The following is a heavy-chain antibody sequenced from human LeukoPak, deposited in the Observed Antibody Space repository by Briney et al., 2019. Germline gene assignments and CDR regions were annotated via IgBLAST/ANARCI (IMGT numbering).Heavy chain of an antibody. V-gene: IGHV3-74*01. D-gene: IGHD3-10*01. J-gene: IGHJ3*01. CDR1: GFTFSDYW. CDR2: ISSDGSSP. CDR3: ARARITIVRGVNDV. Sequence: GGSLRLSCAASGFTFSDYWMHWVRQAPGKGLVWVSRISSDGSSPYYADSVKGRFTNSRDNAKNTLYLQMNSLRAEDRAVYYCARARITIVRGVNDVWGQGTMVTVSS.